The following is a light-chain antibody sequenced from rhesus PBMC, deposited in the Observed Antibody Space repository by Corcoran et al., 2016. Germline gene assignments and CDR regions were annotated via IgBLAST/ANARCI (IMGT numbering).Light chain of an antibody. CDR2: AAS. CDR3: LQGYSIPLT. Sequence: DIQMTQSPSSLSASVGDRVTITCRASKDITDYLSWYQQKPGKAPKRLFYAASRLEGGVPSRFSGSGSGTDFTLTIGSLLPEEFATYYCLQGYSIPLTFGGGTKVELK. CDR1: KDITDY. J-gene: IGKJ4*01. V-gene: IGKV1-36*02.